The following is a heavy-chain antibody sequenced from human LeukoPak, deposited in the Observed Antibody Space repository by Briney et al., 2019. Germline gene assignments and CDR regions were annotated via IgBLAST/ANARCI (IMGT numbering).Heavy chain of an antibody. Sequence: SETLSLTCAVYGGSFSDYYWSWIRQPPGKGLEWIGEINHSGSTNYNPSLKSRVTISVDTSKNQFSLKLSSVTAADTAVYYCAMRIGSGWYGLGYWGQGTLVTVSS. D-gene: IGHD6-19*01. V-gene: IGHV4-34*01. CDR3: AMRIGSGWYGLGY. J-gene: IGHJ4*02. CDR2: INHSGST. CDR1: GGSFSDYY.